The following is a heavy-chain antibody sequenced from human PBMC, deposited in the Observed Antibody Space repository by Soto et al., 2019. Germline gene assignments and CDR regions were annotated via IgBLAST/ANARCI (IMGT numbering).Heavy chain of an antibody. D-gene: IGHD2-2*01. CDR3: AKDPGYCSSTSCPLFEEFDP. CDR2: ISGSGGST. Sequence: PGGPLRLSCAASGFTFSSYAMSWVRQAPGKGLEWVSAISGSGGSTYYADSVKGRFTISRDNSKNTLYLQMNSLRAEDTAVYYCAKDPGYCSSTSCPLFEEFDPWGQGTLVTVSS. J-gene: IGHJ5*02. V-gene: IGHV3-23*01. CDR1: GFTFSSYA.